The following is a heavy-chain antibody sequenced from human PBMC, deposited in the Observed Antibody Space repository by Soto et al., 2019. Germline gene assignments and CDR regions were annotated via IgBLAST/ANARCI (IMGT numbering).Heavy chain of an antibody. J-gene: IGHJ6*02. CDR2: ISWNSGSI. CDR1: GFTFDDYA. Sequence: EVQLVESGGGLVQPGRSLRLSCAASGFTFDDYAMHWVRQAPGKGLEWVSGISWNSGSIGYADSVKGRFTISRDNAKNXLXRXXNSLRAEDTALYYCAKDMSIAAPYDENYYYYGMDVWGQGTTVTVSS. CDR3: AKDMSIAAPYDENYYYYGMDV. D-gene: IGHD6-6*01. V-gene: IGHV3-9*01.